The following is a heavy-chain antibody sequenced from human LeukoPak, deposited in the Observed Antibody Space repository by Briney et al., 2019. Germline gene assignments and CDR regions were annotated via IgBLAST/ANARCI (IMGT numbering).Heavy chain of an antibody. J-gene: IGHJ6*02. CDR2: VSGSDGST. CDR1: GFTFSSNA. Sequence: GGSLRLSCAASGFTFSSNAMSWVRQAPGKGLEWVSAVSGSDGSTYYADSVRGRVTISRDNSKNTLYLQMNSLRAEDTAVYYCAKGGVYYYGSESHTPTYHWYYGMDVRGQGTTVTVSS. D-gene: IGHD3-10*01. V-gene: IGHV3-23*01. CDR3: AKGGVYYYGSESHTPTYHWYYGMDV.